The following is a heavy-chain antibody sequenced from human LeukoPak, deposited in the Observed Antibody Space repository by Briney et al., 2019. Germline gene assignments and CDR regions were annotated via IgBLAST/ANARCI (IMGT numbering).Heavy chain of an antibody. CDR2: IGDSGDNT. V-gene: IGHV3-23*01. J-gene: IGHJ4*02. Sequence: GGSLRLSCAASGFTFSSHVMTWVRQAPGKGLEWVSGIGDSGDNTYYADSVKGRFTISRDNSKNTLYLQMNSLRADDTAVYYCAKAHASGWYWDYWGQGTRVTVSS. CDR1: GFTFSSHV. CDR3: AKAHASGWYWDY. D-gene: IGHD6-19*01.